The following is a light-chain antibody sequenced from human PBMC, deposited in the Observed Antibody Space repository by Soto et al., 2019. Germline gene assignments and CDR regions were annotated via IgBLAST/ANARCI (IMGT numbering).Light chain of an antibody. CDR3: QQSNSFPIT. V-gene: IGKV1D-12*01. CDR2: AAS. CDR1: QDINSW. Sequence: DIQMTQSPSSVSASVGDRVTITCRASQDINSWLTWYQQKPGKAPKLLIYAASNLQSGVPSRFSGSGSGTDFTLTISSLQPEDFATYFCQQSNSFPITFGQGTRLEIK. J-gene: IGKJ5*01.